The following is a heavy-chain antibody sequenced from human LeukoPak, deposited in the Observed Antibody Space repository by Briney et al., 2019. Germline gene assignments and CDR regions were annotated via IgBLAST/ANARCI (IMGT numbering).Heavy chain of an antibody. J-gene: IGHJ2*01. V-gene: IGHV4-31*03. D-gene: IGHD3-22*01. CDR2: IYYSGST. CDR3: ARDRNYYDCGHDL. CDR1: GGSISSGGYY. Sequence: SQTLSLTCTVSGGSISSGGYYWSWIRQHPGKGLEWIGYIYYSGSTYYNPSLKSRVTISVDTSKNQFSLKLSSVTAADTVVYYCARDRNYYDCGHDLWGRGTLVTVSS.